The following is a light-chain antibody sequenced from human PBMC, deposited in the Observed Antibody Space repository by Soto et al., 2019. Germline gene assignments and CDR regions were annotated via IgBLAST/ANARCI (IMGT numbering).Light chain of an antibody. CDR3: QQFYDWPWT. J-gene: IGKJ1*01. CDR1: QSVSTN. CDR2: GAS. Sequence: EIVMTQSPATLSVYPGERATLSCRASQSVSTNLAWYQQKPGQAPRLLIYGASTRATGIPARFSGSGSGTDLTLTISSLQSEDFAVYYCQQFYDWPWTFGQGTKVDIK. V-gene: IGKV3-15*01.